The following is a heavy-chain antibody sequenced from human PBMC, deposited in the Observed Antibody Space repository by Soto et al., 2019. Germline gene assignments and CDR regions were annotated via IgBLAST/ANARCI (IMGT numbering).Heavy chain of an antibody. CDR2: INHSGST. CDR1: GGSFSGYY. V-gene: IGHV4-34*01. Sequence: SETLSLTCAVYGGSFSGYYWSWIRQPPGKGLEWIGEINHSGSTHYNSSLKSRVTISVDTSMNQFSLKLSSVTAADTVVYYCARGLAAIATHYFDSWAQGTLVTVSS. J-gene: IGHJ4*02. CDR3: ARGLAAIATHYFDS. D-gene: IGHD5-12*01.